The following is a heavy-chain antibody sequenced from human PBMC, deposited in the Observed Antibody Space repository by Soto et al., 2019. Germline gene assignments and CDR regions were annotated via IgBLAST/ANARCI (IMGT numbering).Heavy chain of an antibody. J-gene: IGHJ6*02. CDR1: GFTFSSYA. Sequence: GGSMRLSCAASGFTFSSYAMHWVRQAPGKGLEWVAVISYDGSNKYYADSVKGRFTISRDNSKNTLYLQMNSLRAEDTAVYYSARNRLESGGDYYGMDVWGQGTTVTVSS. V-gene: IGHV3-30-3*01. CDR2: ISYDGSNK. D-gene: IGHD1-26*01. CDR3: ARNRLESGGDYYGMDV.